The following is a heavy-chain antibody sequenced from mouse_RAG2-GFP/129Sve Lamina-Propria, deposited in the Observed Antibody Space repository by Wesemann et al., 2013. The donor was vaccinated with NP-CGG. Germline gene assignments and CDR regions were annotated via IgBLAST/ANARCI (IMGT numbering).Heavy chain of an antibody. D-gene: IGHD2-4*01. CDR3: AEDYDFAMDY. V-gene: IGHV5-17*01. Sequence: GRFTISRDNAKNTLFLQMTSLRSEDTAMYYCAEDYDFAMDYWGQGTSVTVSS. J-gene: IGHJ4*01.